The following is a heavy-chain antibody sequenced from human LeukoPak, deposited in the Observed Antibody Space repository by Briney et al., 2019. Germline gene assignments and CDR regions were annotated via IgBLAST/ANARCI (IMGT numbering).Heavy chain of an antibody. D-gene: IGHD2-21*02. Sequence: GRSLRLSCAASGFTFSSYGMHWVRQAPGKGLEWVAVISYDGSNKYYADSVKGRFTISRDNSKNTLYLQMNSLRAEDTAVYYCARDPQSSVVTTYYFDYWGQGTLVTVSS. CDR3: ARDPQSSVVTTYYFDY. CDR2: ISYDGSNK. J-gene: IGHJ4*02. V-gene: IGHV3-30*03. CDR1: GFTFSSYG.